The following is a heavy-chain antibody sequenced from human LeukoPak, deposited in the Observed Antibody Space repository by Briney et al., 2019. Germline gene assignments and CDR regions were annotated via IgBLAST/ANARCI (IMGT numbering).Heavy chain of an antibody. CDR3: ARDHLYSSGWYLGYDAFDI. J-gene: IGHJ3*02. D-gene: IGHD6-19*01. Sequence: PSETLSLTCTVSGGSMSSYYWTWIRQPAGKGLEWIGRIYSSGSTNYNPSLKSRVTISLDTSKNQFSLKLSSVTAADTAVYYCARDHLYSSGWYLGYDAFDIWGQGTMVTVSS. CDR1: GGSMSSYY. CDR2: IYSSGST. V-gene: IGHV4-4*07.